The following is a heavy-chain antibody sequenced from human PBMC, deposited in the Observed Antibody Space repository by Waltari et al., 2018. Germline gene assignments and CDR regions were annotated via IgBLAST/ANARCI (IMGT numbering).Heavy chain of an antibody. J-gene: IGHJ4*02. CDR2: IYTSGST. CDR3: ARELGN. Sequence: QVQLQESGPGLVKPSQTLSLTCAVSGASISSSNYWTWIRQPAGKGLEWIGLIYTSGSTNYNPSLRSRVTISVDASKNQFALKLSSGTAADTAVYYCARELGNWGQGTLVTVSA. V-gene: IGHV4-61*02. CDR1: GASISSSNY.